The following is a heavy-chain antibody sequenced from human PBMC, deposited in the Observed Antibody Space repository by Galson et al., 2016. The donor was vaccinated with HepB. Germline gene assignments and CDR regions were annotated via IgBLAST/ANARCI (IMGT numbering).Heavy chain of an antibody. J-gene: IGHJ4*02. CDR3: ARAYHYTLDY. D-gene: IGHD3-22*01. Sequence: SLRLSCAASGFTFSSYAMSWVRQAPGKGLEWVSAISGSGGNTYYADSVKGRFTISRDNSKNTLYLQINSLRAEDTAVYYCARAYHYTLDYWGQGTLVTVSS. CDR2: ISGSGGNT. CDR1: GFTFSSYA. V-gene: IGHV3-23*01.